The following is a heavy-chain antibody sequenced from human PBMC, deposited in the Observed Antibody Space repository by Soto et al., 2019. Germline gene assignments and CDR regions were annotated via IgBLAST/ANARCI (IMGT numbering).Heavy chain of an antibody. D-gene: IGHD6-13*01. J-gene: IGHJ4*02. Sequence: EVQLLESGGGLVQPGGSLRLSWAVSGFTFSTFAMSWVRQAPGKGLEWVSGISGSGGSPYYADSVKGRFTISRDNSKNTLYLQMNSLTAEDTAVYYCAKYVGSSWWFFDYWGQGTLVTVSS. CDR1: GFTFSTFA. V-gene: IGHV3-23*01. CDR3: AKYVGSSWWFFDY. CDR2: ISGSGGSP.